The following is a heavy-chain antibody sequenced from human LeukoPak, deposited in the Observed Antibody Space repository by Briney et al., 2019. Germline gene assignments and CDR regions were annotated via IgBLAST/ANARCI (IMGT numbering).Heavy chain of an antibody. V-gene: IGHV4-59*01. J-gene: IGHJ4*02. Sequence: SETLSLTCTVSGGSIRSYYWSWVRQPPGKGLEWVGYIYYTGSSIYNPSLKSRVTISVDTSKNQFSLRLSSVTAADTAVYYCARGPWCSSTNCPYDFDNWGQGTLVTVCS. CDR1: GGSIRSYY. CDR2: IYYTGSS. CDR3: ARGPWCSSTNCPYDFDN. D-gene: IGHD2-2*01.